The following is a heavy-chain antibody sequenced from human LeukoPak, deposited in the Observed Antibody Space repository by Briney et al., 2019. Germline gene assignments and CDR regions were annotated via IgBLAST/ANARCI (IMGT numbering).Heavy chain of an antibody. V-gene: IGHV1-18*01. Sequence: ASVKVSCKASGYTFTSYGISWVRQAPGQGLEWMGWISAYNGNTNYAQKLQGRVTMTTDTSTSTAYMELRSLRSDDTAVYYCARLVEMATIGSGGYFDYWGQGTLATVSP. J-gene: IGHJ4*02. CDR3: ARLVEMATIGSGGYFDY. D-gene: IGHD5-24*01. CDR2: ISAYNGNT. CDR1: GYTFTSYG.